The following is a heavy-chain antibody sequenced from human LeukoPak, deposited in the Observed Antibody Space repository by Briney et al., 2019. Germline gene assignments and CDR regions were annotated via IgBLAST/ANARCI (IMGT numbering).Heavy chain of an antibody. V-gene: IGHV4-34*01. Sequence: SETLSLTCAVYGGSFSGYYRSWIRQPPGKGLEWIGEINHSGSTNYNPSLKSRVTISVDTSKNQFSLKLSSVTAADTAVYYCARGNIRYFDWLFDYWGQGTLVTVSS. CDR1: GGSFSGYY. CDR2: INHSGST. CDR3: ARGNIRYFDWLFDY. J-gene: IGHJ4*02. D-gene: IGHD3-9*01.